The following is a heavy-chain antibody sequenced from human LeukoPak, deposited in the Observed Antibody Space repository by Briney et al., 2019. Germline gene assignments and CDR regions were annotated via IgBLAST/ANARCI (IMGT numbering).Heavy chain of an antibody. J-gene: IGHJ4*02. CDR3: ARVASYYYGSGSLYYFDY. CDR1: GYTFTGYY. CDR2: INPNSGGT. Sequence: GASVKVSCKASGYTFTGYYMHWVRQAPGQGLEWMGWINPNSGGTNYAQKFQGRVTMTRDTSISTAYMELSRLRSDDTAVYYCARVASYYYGSGSLYYFDYWGQGTLVTVSS. D-gene: IGHD3-10*01. V-gene: IGHV1-2*02.